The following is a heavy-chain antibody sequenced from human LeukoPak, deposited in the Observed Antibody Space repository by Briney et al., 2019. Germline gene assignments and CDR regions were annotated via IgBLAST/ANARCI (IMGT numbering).Heavy chain of an antibody. Sequence: ALVKVSCKASGYTFTSYYMHWVRQAPGQGLEWMGIINPSGGSTSYAQKFQGRVTMTRDTSTSTVYMELSSLRSEDTAVYYCARESRYYGSGNPFDYWGQGTLVTVSS. V-gene: IGHV1-46*01. CDR2: INPSGGST. CDR3: ARESRYYGSGNPFDY. D-gene: IGHD3-10*01. CDR1: GYTFTSYY. J-gene: IGHJ4*02.